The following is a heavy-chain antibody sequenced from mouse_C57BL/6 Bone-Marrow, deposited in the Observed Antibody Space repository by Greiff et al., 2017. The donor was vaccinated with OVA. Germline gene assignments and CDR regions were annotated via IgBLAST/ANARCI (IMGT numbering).Heavy chain of an antibody. Sequence: EVKLVESGGGLVKPGGSLKLSCAASGFTFSDYGMHWVRQAPEKGLEWVAYISSGSSTIYYADTVKGRFTISRDNAKNTLFLQMTSLRSEDTAMYYCASYDGYYEDYAMDYWGQGTSVTVSS. V-gene: IGHV5-17*01. D-gene: IGHD2-3*01. CDR3: ASYDGYYEDYAMDY. CDR2: ISSGSSTI. CDR1: GFTFSDYG. J-gene: IGHJ4*01.